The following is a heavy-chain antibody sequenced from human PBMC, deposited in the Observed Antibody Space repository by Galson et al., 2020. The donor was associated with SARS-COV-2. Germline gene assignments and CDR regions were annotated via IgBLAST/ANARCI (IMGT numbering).Heavy chain of an antibody. CDR2: ISSSSSYI. V-gene: IGHV3-21*01. D-gene: IGHD6-13*01. Sequence: NSGGSLRLSCAASGFTFSSYSMNWVHQAPGKGLEWVSSISSSSSYIYYADSVKGRFTISRDNAKNSLYLQMNSLRAEDTAVYYCAKSKRAWYTGAYYGMHVWGQGTTVTVSS. CDR1: GFTFSSYS. CDR3: AKSKRAWYTGAYYGMHV. J-gene: IGHJ6*02.